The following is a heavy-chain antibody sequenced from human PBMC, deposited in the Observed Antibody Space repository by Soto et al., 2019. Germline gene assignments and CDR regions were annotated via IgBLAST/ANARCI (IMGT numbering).Heavy chain of an antibody. Sequence: QGQLHESGGGVVQPGRSLRLSCAASGLTFSTSAMHWVRQAPGKGLEWVAMISHDGSHEYYGDSVKGRFSVSRDNSHNILHLQMNSLRIEDTAVYFCARNTYHRLVRGWLDPWGQGTLVTVSS. CDR1: GLTFSTSA. D-gene: IGHD3-10*01. CDR2: ISHDGSHE. J-gene: IGHJ5*02. CDR3: ARNTYHRLVRGWLDP. V-gene: IGHV3-30-3*01.